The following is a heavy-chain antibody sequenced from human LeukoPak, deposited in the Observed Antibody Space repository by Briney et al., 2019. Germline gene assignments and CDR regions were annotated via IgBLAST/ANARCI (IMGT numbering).Heavy chain of an antibody. Sequence: GGSLRLSCAASGFSFSSYWMSWVRQAPGKGLEWVANIKQDGSQKHYVDSVKGRFTISRDNAKNSLYLQMNSLRVEDTAVYRCARDLCSSTSCYFDYWGQGILVTVSS. J-gene: IGHJ4*02. V-gene: IGHV3-7*01. D-gene: IGHD2-2*01. CDR2: IKQDGSQK. CDR3: ARDLCSSTSCYFDY. CDR1: GFSFSSYW.